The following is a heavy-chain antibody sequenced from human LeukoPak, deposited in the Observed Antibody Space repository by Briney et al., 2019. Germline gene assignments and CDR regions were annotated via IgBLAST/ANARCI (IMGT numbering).Heavy chain of an antibody. Sequence: PGGSLRLSCAASGFIFSSYGMHWVRQAPGKGLEWVSSISSSSSYIYYADSVKGRFTISRDNAKNSLYLQMNSLRAEDTAVYYCGREILEPGKTLTYWGQGSLITVSS. CDR3: GREILEPGKTLTY. J-gene: IGHJ4*02. CDR2: ISSSSSYI. CDR1: GFIFSSYG. D-gene: IGHD1-14*01. V-gene: IGHV3-21*01.